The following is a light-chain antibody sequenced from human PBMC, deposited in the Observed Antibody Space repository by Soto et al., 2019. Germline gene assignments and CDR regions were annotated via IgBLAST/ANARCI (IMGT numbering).Light chain of an antibody. CDR3: QQYNSYPFT. CDR2: GAS. V-gene: IGKV3-15*01. J-gene: IGKJ3*01. CDR1: QILSRN. Sequence: EIVMTQSPATLSVSPGERVTLACRASQILSRNLAWYQQRRGQAPRLLINGASTMATGVPARFSGSGSGTEFTLTISSLQSEDSAVYFCQQYNSYPFTFGHGTKVDIK.